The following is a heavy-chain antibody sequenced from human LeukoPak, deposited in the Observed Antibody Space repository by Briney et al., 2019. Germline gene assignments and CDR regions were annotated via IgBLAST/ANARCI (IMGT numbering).Heavy chain of an antibody. J-gene: IGHJ4*02. CDR3: AGSYYYDSSSIDY. D-gene: IGHD3-22*01. CDR1: GGSISSYY. CDR2: IYYSGST. V-gene: IGHV4-59*01. Sequence: SETLSLTCTVSGGSISSYYWSWIRQPRGKGLEWIGYIYYSGSTNYNPSLKSRVTISVDTSKNQFSLKLSSVTAADTAVYYCAGSYYYDSSSIDYWGQGTLVTVSS.